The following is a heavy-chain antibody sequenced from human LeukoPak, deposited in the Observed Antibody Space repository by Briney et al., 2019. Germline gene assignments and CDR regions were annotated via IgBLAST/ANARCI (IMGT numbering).Heavy chain of an antibody. V-gene: IGHV1-69*13. CDR1: GGTFGSYA. CDR2: IIPIFGTA. D-gene: IGHD6-13*01. Sequence: ASVKVSCKASGGTFGSYAISWVRQAPGQGLEWMGGIIPIFGTANYAQKFQGRVTITADESTSTAYMELSSLRSEDTAVYYCARLAAADYYYYYYMDVWGKGTTVTVSS. J-gene: IGHJ6*03. CDR3: ARLAAADYYYYYYMDV.